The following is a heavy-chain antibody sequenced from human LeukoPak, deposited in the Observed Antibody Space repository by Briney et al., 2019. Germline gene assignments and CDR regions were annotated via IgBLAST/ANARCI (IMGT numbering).Heavy chain of an antibody. CDR1: GFTFSDYA. D-gene: IGHD6-13*01. J-gene: IGHJ6*02. CDR3: ARSEYSSSWYGRGYYYGMDV. V-gene: IGHV3-23*03. Sequence: GGSLRLSCAASGFTFSDYAMSWVRQAPGKGLEWVSIIYSGGSTSYADSVKGRFTISRDNSKNTLYLQMNSLRAEDTAVYYCARSEYSSSWYGRGYYYGMDVWGQGTTVTVSS. CDR2: IYSGGST.